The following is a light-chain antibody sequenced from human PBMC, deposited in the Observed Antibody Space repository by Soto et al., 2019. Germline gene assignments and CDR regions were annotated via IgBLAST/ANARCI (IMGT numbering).Light chain of an antibody. CDR2: GAS. J-gene: IGKJ1*01. CDR1: QSVSSN. CDR3: QQYNNWPPWT. Sequence: EIVMTQSPATLSVSPGESATLSCRASQSVSSNLAWYQQNPGQAPRLLIYGASTRATGVPARFSGSGSGKEFTLTISSLQSEDFAVYYCQQYNNWPPWTFGQGTKVEIK. V-gene: IGKV3-15*01.